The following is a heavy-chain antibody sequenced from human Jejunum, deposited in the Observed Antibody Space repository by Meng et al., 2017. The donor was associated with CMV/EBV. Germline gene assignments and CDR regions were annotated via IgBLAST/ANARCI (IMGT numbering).Heavy chain of an antibody. Sequence: CYTASEFSVNRHNMTWVRQAPGKGLEWVSAIYSGESTYYADSVKGRFTISRDNSKNTLYLQMNSLRAEDTAVYYCAKKYSGSFDYWGQGTLVTVSS. CDR1: EFSVNRHN. CDR2: IYSGEST. V-gene: IGHV3-53*01. CDR3: AKKYSGSFDY. D-gene: IGHD1-26*01. J-gene: IGHJ4*02.